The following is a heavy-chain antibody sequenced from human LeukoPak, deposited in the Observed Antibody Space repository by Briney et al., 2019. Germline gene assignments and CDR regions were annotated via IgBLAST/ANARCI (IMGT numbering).Heavy chain of an antibody. CDR2: IYYSGST. Sequence: SETLSLTCAVYGGSFSGYYWSWIRQPPGKGLEWIGYIYYSGSTNYNPSLKSRVTISVDTSKNQFSLKLSSVTAADTAVYYCARDRYSYGYWGQGTLVTVSS. D-gene: IGHD5-18*01. J-gene: IGHJ4*02. CDR3: ARDRYSYGY. CDR1: GGSFSGYY. V-gene: IGHV4-59*01.